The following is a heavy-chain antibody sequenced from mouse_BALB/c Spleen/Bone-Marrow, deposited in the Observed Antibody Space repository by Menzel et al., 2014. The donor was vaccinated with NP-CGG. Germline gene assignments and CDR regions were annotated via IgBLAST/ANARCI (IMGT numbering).Heavy chain of an antibody. V-gene: IGHV1-20*02. CDR1: GYSFTGYF. J-gene: IGHJ1*01. CDR2: INPYNGDS. CDR3: ARVTTDWYFDV. Sequence: EVQLQQSGPELVKPGASVKISCKASGYSFTGYFMNWVIQSHGKSLEWIGRINPYNGDSFYNQKFKGKATLTVDKSSSTAHMELRSLASEDSAVYYCARVTTDWYFDVWGAGTTRNVSS. D-gene: IGHD1-1*01.